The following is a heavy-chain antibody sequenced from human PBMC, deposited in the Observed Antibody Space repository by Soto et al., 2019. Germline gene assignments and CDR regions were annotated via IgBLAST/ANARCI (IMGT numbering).Heavy chain of an antibody. V-gene: IGHV1-69*01. D-gene: IGHD6-13*01. J-gene: IGHJ2*01. CDR2: TIPTFGTA. CDR1: GGSFTRAA. CDR3: ARGIGSSSEAWYFDL. Sequence: QVQLVQSGAEVKKPGSSVKVSCKASGGSFTRAAISWVRQAPGHGLEWMGGTIPTFGTANYAQRFQDRVTITADESTTTVYMDLSSLTSEDTAVYYCARGIGSSSEAWYFDLWGRGTLVTVSS.